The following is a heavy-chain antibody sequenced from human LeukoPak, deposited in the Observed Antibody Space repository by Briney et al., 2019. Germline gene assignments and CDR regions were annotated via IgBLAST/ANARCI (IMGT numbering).Heavy chain of an antibody. V-gene: IGHV3-23*01. CDR2: VSGSGGIT. D-gene: IGHD6-19*01. CDR3: AKTTAGNSSGRNPGWPVDY. J-gene: IGHJ4*02. CDR1: GFTLNSYA. Sequence: GGSLRLSCAASGFTLNSYAMTWVRQAPGKGVEWVSHVSGSGGITYYADSVKGRFTIFRDNSTNTLYLQMNSLRAEDTAVYYCAKTTAGNSSGRNPGWPVDYWGQGTLVTVSS.